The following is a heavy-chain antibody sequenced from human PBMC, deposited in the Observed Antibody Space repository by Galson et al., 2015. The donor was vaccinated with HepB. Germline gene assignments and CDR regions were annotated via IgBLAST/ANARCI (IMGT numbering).Heavy chain of an antibody. CDR1: GGTFSSYT. D-gene: IGHD5-12*01. CDR2: IIPILGIA. J-gene: IGHJ6*02. CDR3: ARDGDSGYPYYYYYGMDV. V-gene: IGHV1-69*04. Sequence: SVKVSCKASGGTFSSYTISWVRQAPGQGLEWMGRIIPILGIANYAQKFQGRVTITADKSTSTAYMELSSLRSEDTAVYYCARDGDSGYPYYYYYGMDVWGQGTTVTVSS.